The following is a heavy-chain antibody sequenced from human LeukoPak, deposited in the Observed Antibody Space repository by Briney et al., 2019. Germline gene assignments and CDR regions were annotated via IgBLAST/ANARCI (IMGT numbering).Heavy chain of an antibody. V-gene: IGHV4-59*01. CDR1: ARSISSYY. CDR2: IYYSGST. D-gene: IGHD5-18*01. J-gene: IGHJ4*02. CDR3: ARGYSYGSSFNDY. Sequence: PSETLSLTCTVSARSISSYYWSWIRQPPGKGLEWIGYIYYSGSTNYNPSLKSRVTISVDTSKNQFSLKLSSVTAADTAVYYCARGYSYGSSFNDYWGQGTLVTVSS.